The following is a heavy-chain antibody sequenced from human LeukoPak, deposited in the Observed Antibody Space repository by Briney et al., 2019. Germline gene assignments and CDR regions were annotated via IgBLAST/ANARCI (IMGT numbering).Heavy chain of an antibody. CDR2: IIPIFGTA. Sequence: ASVKVSCKASGGTFSSYAISWVRQAPGQGLEWMGGIIPIFGTANYAQKFQGRVTITADESTSTAYMELSSLRSEDTAVYYCAWRQWQPGKYDYWGQGTLVTGYS. J-gene: IGHJ4*02. CDR3: AWRQWQPGKYDY. D-gene: IGHD6-19*01. V-gene: IGHV1-69*13. CDR1: GGTFSSYA.